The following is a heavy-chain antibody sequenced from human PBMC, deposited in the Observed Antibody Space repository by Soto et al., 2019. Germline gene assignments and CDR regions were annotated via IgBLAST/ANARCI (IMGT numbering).Heavy chain of an antibody. D-gene: IGHD3-10*01. Sequence: EVQLLESGGGWVQPGGSLRLSCAASGFTFSTFVMTWVRQVPGEGLEWISSITGSGKSAYYADSVKGRVTISRDNSKNTLYLQISSLGVDDTAAYHCAVHLGENYYTMDVWGQGTTVTVSS. CDR3: AVHLGENYYTMDV. V-gene: IGHV3-23*01. CDR2: ITGSGKSA. J-gene: IGHJ6*02. CDR1: GFTFSTFV.